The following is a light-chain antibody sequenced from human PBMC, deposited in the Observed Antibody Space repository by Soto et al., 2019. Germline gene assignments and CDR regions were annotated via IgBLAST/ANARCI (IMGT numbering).Light chain of an antibody. CDR1: SSNIGSNS. Sequence: QSALTQPPSASGTPGQRVSISCSGSSSNIGSNSVQWHQQLPGTAPNLLIYADNQRPSGVPDRFSGSKSGTSASLAITGLQSGDEADYYCAAWDDSLNGFVLGTGTQLTVL. V-gene: IGLV1-44*01. CDR3: AAWDDSLNGFV. J-gene: IGLJ1*01. CDR2: ADN.